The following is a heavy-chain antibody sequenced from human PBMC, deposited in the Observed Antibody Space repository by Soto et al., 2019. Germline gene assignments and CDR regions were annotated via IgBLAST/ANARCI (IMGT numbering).Heavy chain of an antibody. J-gene: IGHJ4*02. D-gene: IGHD6-6*01. CDR3: AMKYSSSSGFDY. CDR2: IYYSGST. V-gene: IGHV4-61*01. CDR1: GGSVSSGSYY. Sequence: SQTLSLTCTVSGGSVSSGSYYWSWIRQPPGKGLEWIGYIYYSGSTNYNPSLKSRVTISVDTSRNQFSLKLSSVTAADTAVYYCAMKYSSSSGFDYWGQGTLVTVSS.